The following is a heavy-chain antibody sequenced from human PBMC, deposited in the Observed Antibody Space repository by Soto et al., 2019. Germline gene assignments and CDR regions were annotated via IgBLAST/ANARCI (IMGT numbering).Heavy chain of an antibody. D-gene: IGHD6-6*01. J-gene: IGHJ3*02. CDR1: GGTFSSYA. V-gene: IGHV1-69*13. CDR3: ASQSSSSLYAFDI. CDR2: IIPIFGTA. Sequence: SVKVSCKASGGTFSSYAISWVRQAPGQGLEWMGGIIPIFGTANYAQKFQGRVTITADESTSTAYMELSSLRSEDTAVYYCASQSSSSLYAFDIRGQGTMVTVSS.